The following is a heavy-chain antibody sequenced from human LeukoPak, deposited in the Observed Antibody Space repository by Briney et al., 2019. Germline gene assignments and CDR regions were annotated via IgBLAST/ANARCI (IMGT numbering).Heavy chain of an antibody. CDR1: GFTFSNAW. V-gene: IGHV3-74*01. D-gene: IGHD3-22*01. J-gene: IGHJ4*02. Sequence: TGGSLRLSCAASGFTFSNAWMSWVRQAPGKGLVWVSRINSDGSSTSYADSVKGRFTISRDNAKNTLYLQMNSLRAEDTAVYYCARAAGGLYYDSSGYFDYWGQGTLVTVSS. CDR3: ARAAGGLYYDSSGYFDY. CDR2: INSDGSST.